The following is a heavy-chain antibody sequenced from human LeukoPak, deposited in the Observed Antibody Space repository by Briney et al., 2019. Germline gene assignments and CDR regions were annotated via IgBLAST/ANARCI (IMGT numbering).Heavy chain of an antibody. D-gene: IGHD3-16*01. CDR2: IYYSGST. Sequence: SETLSLTCTVSGGSISSSSYYWGWIRQPPGKGLEWIGSIYYSGSTYYNPSLKSRVTISVDTSKNQFSLKLSSVTAADTAVYYCASLTQGGADYWGQGTLVTVSS. J-gene: IGHJ4*02. CDR3: ASLTQGGADY. V-gene: IGHV4-39*01. CDR1: GGSISSSSYY.